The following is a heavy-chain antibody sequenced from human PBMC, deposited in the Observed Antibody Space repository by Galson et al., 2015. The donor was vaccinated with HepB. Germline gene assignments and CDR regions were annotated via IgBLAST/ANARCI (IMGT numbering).Heavy chain of an antibody. CDR2: ISGSGRFA. D-gene: IGHD4-11*01. V-gene: IGHV3-11*06. CDR1: GFTFSDYY. Sequence: SLRLSCAASGFTFSDYYMSWIRQAPGKGLEWVSYISGSGRFADYADSVRGRFTLSRDNAKNSLFLELNSLGVEDTAVYYCARATVRSPYFHYWGEVALVTVSP. J-gene: IGHJ4*02. CDR3: ARATVRSPYFHY.